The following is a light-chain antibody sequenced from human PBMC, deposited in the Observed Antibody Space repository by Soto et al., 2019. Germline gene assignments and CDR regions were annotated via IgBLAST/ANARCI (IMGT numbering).Light chain of an antibody. CDR1: QSVTSGY. J-gene: IGKJ2*01. Sequence: EIVLTQSPGTLSLSPGERATLSCRASQSVTSGYLAWYQQKPGQAPSLLIYDASSRATGIPDRFSGSGSGTDFTLTISRLEPEDFAVYYCQQYGTSLLYTFGQGTKLEIK. V-gene: IGKV3-20*01. CDR2: DAS. CDR3: QQYGTSLLYT.